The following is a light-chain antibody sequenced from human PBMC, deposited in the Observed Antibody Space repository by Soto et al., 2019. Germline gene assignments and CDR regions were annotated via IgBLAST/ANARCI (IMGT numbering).Light chain of an antibody. J-gene: IGLJ1*01. V-gene: IGLV2-23*01. CDR3: CSYAGSIYV. Sequence: QSVLTQPASVSGSPGQSTTISCTGTSSDVGSYNLVSWYQQHPGKAPKLTIYEGSKRPSGVSNRFPGSKSGNTASLTISGLQAEDEADYYCCSYAGSIYVFGTGPKVPS. CDR2: EGS. CDR1: SSDVGSYNL.